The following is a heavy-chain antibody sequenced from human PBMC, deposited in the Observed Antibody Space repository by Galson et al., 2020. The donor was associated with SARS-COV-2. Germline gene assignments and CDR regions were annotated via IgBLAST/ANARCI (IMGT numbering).Heavy chain of an antibody. Sequence: GPTLVQPTQPLTLTCTFSGFSLSSSGVGVGWFRQPPGQALECLALIDWVDYYHYSPSLKSRLTITKATSKNQVVLTMTNMDPVDTGTYYCAHVLYFESSGYWGFDYWGQGTRVIVSS. CDR1: GFSLSSSGVG. V-gene: IGHV2-5*02. J-gene: IGHJ4*02. CDR2: IDWVDYY. D-gene: IGHD3-22*01. CDR3: AHVLYFESSGYWGFDY.